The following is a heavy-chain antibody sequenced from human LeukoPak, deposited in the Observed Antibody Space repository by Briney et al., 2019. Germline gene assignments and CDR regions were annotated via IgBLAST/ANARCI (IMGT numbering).Heavy chain of an antibody. Sequence: GGSLRLSCAASGVTFSSYAMSWVRQAPGKGLEWVSAISGSGGSTYYADSVKGRFTISRDNSKNTLYLQMNSLSAEDTAVYYGTKSRSPYYYGSGSTHAGYWGQGPLVTVSS. CDR2: ISGSGGST. J-gene: IGHJ4*02. V-gene: IGHV3-23*01. CDR3: TKSRSPYYYGSGSTHAGY. CDR1: GVTFSSYA. D-gene: IGHD3-10*01.